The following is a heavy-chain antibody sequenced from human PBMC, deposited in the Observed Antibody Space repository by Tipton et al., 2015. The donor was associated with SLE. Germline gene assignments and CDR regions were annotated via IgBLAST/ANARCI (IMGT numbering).Heavy chain of an antibody. D-gene: IGHD4-17*01. V-gene: IGHV4-39*01. CDR3: ARRITYGIPFAH. CDR2: MHYSGTT. Sequence: TLSLTCSVSGDSISSSSHLWGWIRQPPGKGLEWIGNMHYSGTTDYNPSLPSRVTISVDTSKNKFSLQLVFVTAADTAVYYCARRITYGIPFAHWGQGILVTISS. J-gene: IGHJ4*02. CDR1: GDSISSSSHL.